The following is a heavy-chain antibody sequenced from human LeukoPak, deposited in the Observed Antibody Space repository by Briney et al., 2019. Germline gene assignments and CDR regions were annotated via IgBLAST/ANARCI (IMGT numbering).Heavy chain of an antibody. CDR3: AKGDSTGYYYHYGYYFDY. CDR1: GFTFSSYS. D-gene: IGHD3-22*01. V-gene: IGHV3-21*01. Sequence: PGGSLRLSCAASGFTFSSYSMNWVRQAPGKGLEWVSSISSSSSYIYYADSVKGRFTISRDNSKNTLFLQMNSLRAEDTAVYYCAKGDSTGYYYHYGYYFDYWGQGTLVTVSS. CDR2: ISSSSSYI. J-gene: IGHJ4*02.